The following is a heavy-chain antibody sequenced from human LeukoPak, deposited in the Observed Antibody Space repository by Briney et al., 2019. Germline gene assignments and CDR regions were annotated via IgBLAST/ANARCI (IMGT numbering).Heavy chain of an antibody. Sequence: ASVKVSCKASGYTFTSYGISWVRQAPAQGLEWMGWISVYNGNTNNAQKLQGRVTMTTDTSTSTAYMELRSLRSDDKAVYYCARDPHTVGLGYCSGGSCYRNYYGMDVWGKGTTVTVSS. CDR1: GYTFTSYG. CDR3: ARDPHTVGLGYCSGGSCYRNYYGMDV. D-gene: IGHD2-15*01. V-gene: IGHV1-18*04. CDR2: ISVYNGNT. J-gene: IGHJ6*04.